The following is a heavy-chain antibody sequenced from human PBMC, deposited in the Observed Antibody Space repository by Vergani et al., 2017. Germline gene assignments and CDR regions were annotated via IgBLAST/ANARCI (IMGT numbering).Heavy chain of an antibody. D-gene: IGHD3-22*01. CDR2: ISSDGSNK. Sequence: QVQLVESGGGVVQPGRSLRLSCETSGLMFNNYGMHWVRQAPGKGLGGVAVISSDGSNKHYADSVKGRFTISRDNSQNTLYLQMDNLTAGDTAIYFCVKGYYYDQSGLASFDYWGQGTLVTVSS. V-gene: IGHV3-30*18. CDR1: GLMFNNYG. J-gene: IGHJ4*02. CDR3: VKGYYYDQSGLASFDY.